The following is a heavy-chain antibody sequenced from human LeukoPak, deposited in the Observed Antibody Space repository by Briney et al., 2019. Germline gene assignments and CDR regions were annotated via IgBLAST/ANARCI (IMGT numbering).Heavy chain of an antibody. J-gene: IGHJ6*03. CDR3: AHRNDYYYYMDV. V-gene: IGHV2-5*08. CDR2: IYWNDDK. CDR1: GFSLSTSGMR. D-gene: IGHD1-1*01. Sequence: SGPTLVNPTQTLTLTCAFSGFSLSTSGMRVSWIRQPPGKALEWLALIYWNDDKRYSPSLKSRFTITKDTSKNQVVLTMTNMDPVDTATYYCAHRNDYYYYMDVWGKGTTVTVSS.